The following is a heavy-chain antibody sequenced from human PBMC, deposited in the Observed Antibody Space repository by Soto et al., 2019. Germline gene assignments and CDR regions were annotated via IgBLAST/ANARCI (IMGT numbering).Heavy chain of an antibody. CDR2: ISYDGSNK. CDR1: GFTFSSYG. J-gene: IGHJ4*02. Sequence: QVQLVESGGGVVQPGRSLRLSCAASGFTFSSYGMHWVRQAPGKGLEWVAVISYDGSNKYYADSVKGRFTISRDNSKNTLYLQMNNLRAEDTAVYYCAKGYHYFDYWGQGTLVTVSS. CDR3: AKGYHYFDY. D-gene: IGHD1-20*01. V-gene: IGHV3-30*18.